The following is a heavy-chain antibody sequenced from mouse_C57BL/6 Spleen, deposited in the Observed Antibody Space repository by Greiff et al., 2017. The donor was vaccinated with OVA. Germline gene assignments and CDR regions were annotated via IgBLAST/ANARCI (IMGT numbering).Heavy chain of an antibody. J-gene: IGHJ4*01. CDR3: ARGDYGGYYAMDY. D-gene: IGHD2-4*01. V-gene: IGHV1-53*01. Sequence: QVQLKQPGTELVKPGASVKLSCKASGYTFTSYWMHWVKQRPGQGLEWIGNINPSNGGTNYNEKFKSKATLTVDKSSSTAYMQLSSLTSEDSAVYYCARGDYGGYYAMDYWGQGTSVTVSS. CDR1: GYTFTSYW. CDR2: INPSNGGT.